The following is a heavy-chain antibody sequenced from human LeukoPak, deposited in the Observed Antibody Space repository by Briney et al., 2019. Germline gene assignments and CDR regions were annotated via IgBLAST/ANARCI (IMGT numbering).Heavy chain of an antibody. V-gene: IGHV4-59*08. D-gene: IGHD3-22*01. J-gene: IGHJ4*02. Sequence: SETLSLTCTVSGGSISPYYWNWIRQPPGKGLEWIGYIYYSGSTNYNPSLKSRVTISVDTSRNQFSLKLTSVTAADTAVYYCAKVSDRDSSGYYWGFEYWGQGTLVTVSS. CDR3: AKVSDRDSSGYYWGFEY. CDR1: GGSISPYY. CDR2: IYYSGST.